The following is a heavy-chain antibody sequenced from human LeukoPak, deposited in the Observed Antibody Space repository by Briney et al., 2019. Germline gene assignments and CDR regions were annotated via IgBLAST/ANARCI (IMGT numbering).Heavy chain of an antibody. CDR1: GGSISSNTYF. V-gene: IGHV4-39*01. D-gene: IGHD5/OR15-5a*01. CDR3: ATSDTVSTYNWFDP. J-gene: IGHJ5*02. Sequence: PSETLSLTCNVSGGSISSNTYFWGWIRRPPGKGLEWTGSIRYSGSTYYNPSLKSRVTISVDTSKNQFSLNLSSLTAADTAVYYCATSDTVSTYNWFDPWGQGTLVTVS. CDR2: IRYSGST.